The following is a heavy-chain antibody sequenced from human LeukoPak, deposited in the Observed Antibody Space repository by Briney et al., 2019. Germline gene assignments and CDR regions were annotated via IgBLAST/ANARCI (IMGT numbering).Heavy chain of an antibody. Sequence: SETLSLTCTVSGGSISTYYWSWIRHPDGRGLEWIGRIYTSGSTNYNPSLKSRVTMSVDTSKNQFSLKLSSVTAADTAVYYCARDDGGYSPGGGFDYWGQGTLVTVSS. D-gene: IGHD5-18*01. CDR1: GGSISTYY. CDR3: ARDDGGYSPGGGFDY. CDR2: IYTSGST. J-gene: IGHJ4*02. V-gene: IGHV4-4*07.